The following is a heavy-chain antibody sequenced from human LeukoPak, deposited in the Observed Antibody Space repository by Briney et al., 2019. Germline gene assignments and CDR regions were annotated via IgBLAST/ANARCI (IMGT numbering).Heavy chain of an antibody. CDR3: ARAAGTSWFRN. Sequence: PSETLSLTCTVSGGSISSSSYYWGWIRQPPGKGLEWIGSIYYSGSTYYNPSLKTRVTISIDTSKNQFSLKLSSVTAADTAVYYCARAAGTSWFRNWGQGTLVTVSS. CDR1: GGSISSSSYY. J-gene: IGHJ4*02. D-gene: IGHD6-13*01. V-gene: IGHV4-39*07. CDR2: IYYSGST.